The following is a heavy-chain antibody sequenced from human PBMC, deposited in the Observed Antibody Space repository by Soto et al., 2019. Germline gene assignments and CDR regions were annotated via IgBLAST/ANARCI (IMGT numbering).Heavy chain of an antibody. Sequence: ASVKVSCKASGGTFSSYAISWVRQAPGQGLEWMGGIIPIFGTANYAQKFQGRVTITADESTSTAYMELSSLRSEDTAVYYCASGDYYDSSGYDGGENGPFDYWGQGTLVTVSS. D-gene: IGHD3-22*01. J-gene: IGHJ4*02. CDR3: ASGDYYDSSGYDGGENGPFDY. CDR2: IIPIFGTA. V-gene: IGHV1-69*13. CDR1: GGTFSSYA.